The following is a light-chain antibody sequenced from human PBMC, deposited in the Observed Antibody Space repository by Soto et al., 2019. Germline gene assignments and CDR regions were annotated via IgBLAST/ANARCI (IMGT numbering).Light chain of an antibody. J-gene: IGLJ2*01. CDR3: QTWDTGARVV. Sequence: QPVLTQSPSASASLGASVKLTCTLSSWHSSYAIAWHQQQPEKGPRYLMKLSSDGSHSKGDGIPDRFSGSSSGAERYLTISSLQSEDEADYYCQTWDTGARVVFGGGTQLTVL. CDR1: SWHSSYA. CDR2: LSSDGSH. V-gene: IGLV4-69*01.